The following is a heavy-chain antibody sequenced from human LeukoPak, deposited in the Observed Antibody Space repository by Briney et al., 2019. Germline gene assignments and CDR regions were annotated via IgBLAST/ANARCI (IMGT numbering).Heavy chain of an antibody. CDR1: GAPVSSGSYY. Sequence: SETLSLTCTVSGAPVSSGSYYWSWIRQPPGKGLEWIGYIYYSGSTNYNPSLKSRVTISVDTSKNQFSLKLSSVTAADTAVYYCARGSRGYSYGWGQGTLVTVSS. D-gene: IGHD5-18*01. CDR3: ARGSRGYSYG. CDR2: IYYSGST. V-gene: IGHV4-61*01. J-gene: IGHJ4*02.